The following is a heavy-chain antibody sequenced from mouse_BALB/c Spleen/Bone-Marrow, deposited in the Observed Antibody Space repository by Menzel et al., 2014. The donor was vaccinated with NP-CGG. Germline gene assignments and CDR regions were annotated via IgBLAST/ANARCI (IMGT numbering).Heavy chain of an antibody. CDR2: ILPGSGTA. D-gene: IGHD1-1*01. CDR3: ARVSVVPYYFDF. Sequence: VQLQQSGAELMKPGASVKISCKATGYTFSNYWIDWVKQRPGHGLEWIGEILPGSGTANYNEKFKGKATFTADTSSNTAYMQLSSLTSEDSALYYRARVSVVPYYFDFWGQGTTLTVSS. J-gene: IGHJ2*01. V-gene: IGHV1-9*01. CDR1: GYTFSNYW.